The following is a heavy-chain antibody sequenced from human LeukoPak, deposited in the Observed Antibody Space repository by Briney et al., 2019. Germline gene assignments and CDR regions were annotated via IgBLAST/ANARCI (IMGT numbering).Heavy chain of an antibody. Sequence: SQTLSLTCAISGDSVSSNSAAWNWIRQSPSRGPEWLGRTYYRSKWYNDYALSVKSRITINPDTSKNQFSLQLSSVTAADTAVYYCARGRVGAQIYYYYMDVWGKGTTVTVSS. CDR2: TYYRSKWYN. V-gene: IGHV6-1*01. D-gene: IGHD1-26*01. CDR3: ARGRVGAQIYYYYMDV. J-gene: IGHJ6*03. CDR1: GDSVSSNSAA.